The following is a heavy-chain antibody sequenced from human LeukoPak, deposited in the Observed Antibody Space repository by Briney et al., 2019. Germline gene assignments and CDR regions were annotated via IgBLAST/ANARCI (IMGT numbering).Heavy chain of an antibody. V-gene: IGHV4-38-2*02. CDR3: ARRVTTVTTSWFDP. Sequence: SETLSLTCSVSRYSISSGYYWGWIRQPPGKGLEYIGNIYHSGSTYYSPSLKSRVTISVDTSRNQFSLKVYSVTAADTAVYFCARRVTTVTTSWFDPWGQGTLVAVSS. D-gene: IGHD4-11*01. CDR2: IYHSGST. J-gene: IGHJ5*02. CDR1: RYSISSGYY.